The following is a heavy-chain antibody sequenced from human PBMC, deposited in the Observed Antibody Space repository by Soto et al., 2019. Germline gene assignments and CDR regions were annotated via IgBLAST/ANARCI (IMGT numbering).Heavy chain of an antibody. Sequence: EVQLVESGGGLVQPGGSLRLSCAASGFTFSMYDMHWVRQFTGKGLEWVSGIGTAGDTYYPGSVKGPFTISRENAKNSLCLQMNSLTAGDTAVYYCVISTHGQRAGYYYGMGVWGQGTTVTVYS. J-gene: IGHJ6*02. CDR1: GFTFSMYD. CDR3: VISTHGQRAGYYYGMGV. CDR2: IGTAGDT. V-gene: IGHV3-13*04. D-gene: IGHD6-19*01.